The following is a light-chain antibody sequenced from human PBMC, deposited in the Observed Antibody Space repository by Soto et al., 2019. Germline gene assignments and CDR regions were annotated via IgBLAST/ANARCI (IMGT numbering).Light chain of an antibody. V-gene: IGLV2-14*01. Sequence: QSVLTQPASVSGSPGQSITISCTGTSSDVGGYNYVSWYQQHPGKAPILMTYDVSNRPSGVSNRFSGSKSGNTASLTISGLQAEDEADYYCSSYTSSSTVVFGGGTKLTVL. CDR3: SSYTSSSTVV. CDR1: SSDVGGYNY. J-gene: IGLJ2*01. CDR2: DVS.